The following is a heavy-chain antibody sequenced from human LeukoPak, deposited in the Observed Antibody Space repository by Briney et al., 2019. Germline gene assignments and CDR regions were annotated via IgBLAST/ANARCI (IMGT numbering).Heavy chain of an antibody. CDR2: IRGYTGNT. Sequence: ASVKVSCKASGYTFSNYGITWMRQAPGQGLEWMGWIRGYTGNTNSAQKFQGRVTMTTDTSTSTAFMELRSLRSDDTALYYCARVYDSSRFPFDPWGQGTLVTVSS. CDR3: ARVYDSSRFPFDP. CDR1: GYTFSNYG. J-gene: IGHJ5*02. D-gene: IGHD3-22*01. V-gene: IGHV1-18*01.